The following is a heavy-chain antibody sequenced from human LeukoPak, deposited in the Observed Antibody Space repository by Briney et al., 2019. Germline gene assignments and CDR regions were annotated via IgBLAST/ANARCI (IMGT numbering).Heavy chain of an antibody. Sequence: PSETLSLTCTVSGGSISSGGYYWSWIRQHPGKGLEWIGYIYYSGSTYYNPSLKSRVTISVDTSRNQFSLKLSSVTAADTAVYYCAAYYYDSSGYYYIFDYWGQGTLVTVSS. CDR2: IYYSGST. D-gene: IGHD3-22*01. CDR1: GGSISSGGYY. V-gene: IGHV4-31*03. J-gene: IGHJ4*02. CDR3: AAYYYDSSGYYYIFDY.